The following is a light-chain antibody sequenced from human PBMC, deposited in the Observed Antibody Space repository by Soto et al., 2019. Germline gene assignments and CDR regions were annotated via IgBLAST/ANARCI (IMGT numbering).Light chain of an antibody. J-gene: IGKJ1*01. V-gene: IGKV3-15*01. Sequence: EIRMTQSPATVSVSPGERATLSCRASQSVSDKLAWYQQKPGQAPRLLIYHASARATGIPARFSGSGSGTEFTLTISSLEPEDFATYYCQQYNSYSPTWTFAQGTKVDI. CDR2: HAS. CDR3: QQYNSYSPTWT. CDR1: QSVSDK.